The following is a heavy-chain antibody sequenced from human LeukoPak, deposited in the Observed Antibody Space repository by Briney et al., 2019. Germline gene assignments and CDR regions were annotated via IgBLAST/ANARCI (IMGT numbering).Heavy chain of an antibody. J-gene: IGHJ4*02. Sequence: ASVKVSCKASGYTFTRYYMHWVRQAPGQGLEWMGIINPSGGSTSYAQKFQGRVTMTRDTSTSTVYMELSSLRSEDTAVYYCARLLGYCSGGSCYFDYWGQGTLVTVSS. CDR2: INPSGGST. CDR3: ARLLGYCSGGSCYFDY. V-gene: IGHV1-46*01. CDR1: GYTFTRYY. D-gene: IGHD2-15*01.